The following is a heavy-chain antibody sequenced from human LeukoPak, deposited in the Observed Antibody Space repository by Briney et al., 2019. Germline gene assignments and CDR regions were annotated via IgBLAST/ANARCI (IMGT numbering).Heavy chain of an antibody. V-gene: IGHV1-3*03. D-gene: IGHD6-19*01. Sequence: ASVKVTCKASGYTFTSYAMHWVRQAPGQRLEWMGWINAGNGNTKYSQEFQGRVTITRDTSASAVYTELSSLRSDDMAVYYCARVVRYSSGPLTDLLPYYFDYWGQGTLVTVSS. J-gene: IGHJ4*02. CDR1: GYTFTSYA. CDR3: ARVVRYSSGPLTDLLPYYFDY. CDR2: INAGNGNT.